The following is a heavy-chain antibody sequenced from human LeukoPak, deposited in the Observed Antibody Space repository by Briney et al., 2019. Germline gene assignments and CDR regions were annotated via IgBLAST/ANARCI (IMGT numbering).Heavy chain of an antibody. Sequence: ASVRVSCKASGYTFTGYYMHWVRQAPGQGLEWMGWINPNSGGTNYAQKFQGRVTMTRDTSISTAYMELSRLRSDDTAVYYCARDDYYDIPANRHSDYWGQGTLVTVSS. CDR3: ARDDYYDIPANRHSDY. V-gene: IGHV1-2*02. CDR1: GYTFTGYY. CDR2: INPNSGGT. J-gene: IGHJ4*02. D-gene: IGHD3-9*01.